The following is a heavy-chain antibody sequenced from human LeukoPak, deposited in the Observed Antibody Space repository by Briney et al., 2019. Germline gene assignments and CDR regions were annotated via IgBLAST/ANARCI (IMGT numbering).Heavy chain of an antibody. CDR2: IGKDGTGN. Sequence: GGSLRLSCAASGFSLSRYWMSWVRQAPGKGLEWVANIGKDGTGNHYVDSVKGRFTISRDNAKNSVYLQMNSLRAEDTALYYCARGRGVNYWGQGTLVTVSS. CDR3: ARGRGVNY. J-gene: IGHJ4*02. V-gene: IGHV3-7*01. CDR1: GFSLSRYW.